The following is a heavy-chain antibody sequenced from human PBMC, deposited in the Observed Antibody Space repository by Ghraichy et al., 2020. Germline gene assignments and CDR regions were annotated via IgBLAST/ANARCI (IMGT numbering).Heavy chain of an antibody. CDR3: ARDNIYSAMDF. V-gene: IGHV3-53*01. CDR2: IYSDGGT. Sequence: GGSLRLSCAASGFTVSNNSMNWVRQAPGKGLEWVSVIYSDGGTYYADAVKGRFTISRDNSKKTMYLQMNSLRVKDTAVYYCARDNIYSAMDFWGQGTTVTVSS. CDR1: GFTVSNNS. J-gene: IGHJ6*02.